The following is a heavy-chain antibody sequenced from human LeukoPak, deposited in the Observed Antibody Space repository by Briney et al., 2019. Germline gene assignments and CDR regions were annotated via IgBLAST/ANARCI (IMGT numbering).Heavy chain of an antibody. V-gene: IGHV3-30*04. CDR3: ARDPSGRYYSNLDY. J-gene: IGHJ4*02. Sequence: GRSLRLSCAASGFTFSSCALHWVRQAPGKGLEWVAVISYDGSNKYYADSVKGLFTISRDNSKNTVYLQMNSVTAEDTAVYYCARDPSGRYYSNLDYWGQGTLVTVSS. CDR2: ISYDGSNK. D-gene: IGHD1-26*01. CDR1: GFTFSSCA.